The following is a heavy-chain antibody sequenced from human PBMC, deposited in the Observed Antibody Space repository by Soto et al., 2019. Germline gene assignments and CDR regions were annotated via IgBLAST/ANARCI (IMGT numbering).Heavy chain of an antibody. Sequence: QVQLLQSGGQVKKPGASVKVSCKASGYTFTSYTISWVRQAPGQGLEWVGWIGPSSGNTDSARNLQGRVTMTTDTSTSTAYMELRSLRSDDTAVYYCAKGTADCGTDCYNGLSWTFDAFDVWGPGTMVTVS. CDR3: AKGTADCGTDCYNGLSWTFDAFDV. CDR2: IGPSSGNT. J-gene: IGHJ3*01. CDR1: GYTFTSYT. D-gene: IGHD2-21*02. V-gene: IGHV1-18*01.